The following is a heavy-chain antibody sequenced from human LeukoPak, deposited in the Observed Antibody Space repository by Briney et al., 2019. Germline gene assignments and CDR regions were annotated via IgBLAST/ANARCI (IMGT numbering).Heavy chain of an antibody. Sequence: GGSLRLSCAASGFTFSSYAMSWVRQAPGKGLEWVSAISGSGGSTYYADSVKGRFTISRDNAKNSLYLQMNSLRAEDTAVYYCARSEPGDGYNFDYWGQGTLVTVSS. CDR3: ARSEPGDGYNFDY. J-gene: IGHJ4*02. CDR2: ISGSGGST. V-gene: IGHV3-23*01. D-gene: IGHD5-24*01. CDR1: GFTFSSYA.